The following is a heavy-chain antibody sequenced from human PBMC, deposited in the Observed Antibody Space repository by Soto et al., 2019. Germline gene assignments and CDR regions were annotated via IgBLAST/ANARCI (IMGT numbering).Heavy chain of an antibody. CDR1: GGTFSTYA. D-gene: IGHD1-26*01. J-gene: IGHJ4*02. CDR2: IIPIFGTT. CDR3: ARGVGAYYFDY. Sequence: QVQLVQSWAEVKKPGSSVKVSCKASGGTFSTYAITWVRQAPGQGLEWLGGIIPIFGTTDYARKFQGRVTITAAESTSTVFIDLSSLTSEDTAVYYCARGVGAYYFDYWGQGTLVTVSS. V-gene: IGHV1-69*01.